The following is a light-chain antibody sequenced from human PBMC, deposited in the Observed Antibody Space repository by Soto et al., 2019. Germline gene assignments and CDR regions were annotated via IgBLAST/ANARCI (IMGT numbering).Light chain of an antibody. V-gene: IGLV2-14*03. Sequence: QSALTQPASVSGSPGQSITISCTGTSSDVGAYNSVSWYQQHPGKAPKLMIYDVSNRPSGVSNRFSGSKSGNTASLTISGLQAEDEADYYCSSYVGSSTHVLFGGGTKLTVL. CDR1: SSDVGAYNS. CDR3: SSYVGSSTHVL. CDR2: DVS. J-gene: IGLJ2*01.